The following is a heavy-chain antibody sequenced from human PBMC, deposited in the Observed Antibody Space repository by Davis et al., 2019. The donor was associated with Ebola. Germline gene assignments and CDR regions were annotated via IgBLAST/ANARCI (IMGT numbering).Heavy chain of an antibody. D-gene: IGHD5-24*01. CDR2: ISYDGSNK. Sequence: GGSLRLSCAASGFTFSSYGMHWVRQAPGKGLEWVAVISYDGSNKYYADSVKGRFTISRDNSKNTLYLQMNSLRAEDTAVYYCAKGLYGYNYYYFDYWGQGTLVTVSS. J-gene: IGHJ4*02. CDR1: GFTFSSYG. CDR3: AKGLYGYNYYYFDY. V-gene: IGHV3-30*18.